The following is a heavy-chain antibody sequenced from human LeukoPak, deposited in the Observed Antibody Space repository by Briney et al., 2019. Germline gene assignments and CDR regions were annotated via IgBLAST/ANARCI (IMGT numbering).Heavy chain of an antibody. CDR3: ARDPTEGGEGHMDV. Sequence: GASVKVSCKASGYTFTDNFIHWVRQAPGQGLEWMGWINPNTGGTNYAQKFQGRVTMTRDTSISTAYMELSRLRSDDTAVYYCARDPTEGGEGHMDVWGKGTTVTVSS. CDR1: GYTFTDNF. CDR2: INPNTGGT. V-gene: IGHV1-2*02. D-gene: IGHD2-15*01. J-gene: IGHJ6*03.